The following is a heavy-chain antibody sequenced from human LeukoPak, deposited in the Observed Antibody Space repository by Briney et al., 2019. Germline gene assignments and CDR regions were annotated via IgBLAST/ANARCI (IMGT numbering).Heavy chain of an antibody. Sequence: ASVKVSCKASGYTFTSYAMHWVRQAPGQRLEWMGWINAGNGNTKYSQKFQGRVTITRDTSASTAYMELSSLRSEDTAVYYCARALPPYYYYGMDVWGQGTTVTVSS. CDR1: GYTFTSYA. CDR2: INAGNGNT. J-gene: IGHJ6*02. CDR3: ARALPPYYYYGMDV. V-gene: IGHV1-3*01.